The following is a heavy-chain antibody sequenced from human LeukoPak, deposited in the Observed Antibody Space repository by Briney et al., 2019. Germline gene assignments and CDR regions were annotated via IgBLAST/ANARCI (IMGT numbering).Heavy chain of an antibody. V-gene: IGHV3-30*18. CDR3: AKDQADIVATLDY. CDR2: ISYDGSNK. D-gene: IGHD5-12*01. Sequence: GGSLRLSCAASGFTFSSYGMHWVRQAPGKGLEWVAVISYDGSNKYYADSVKGRFTISRDNSKNTLYLQMNSLRAEDTAVYYCAKDQADIVATLDYWGREPWSPSPQ. CDR1: GFTFSSYG. J-gene: IGHJ4*02.